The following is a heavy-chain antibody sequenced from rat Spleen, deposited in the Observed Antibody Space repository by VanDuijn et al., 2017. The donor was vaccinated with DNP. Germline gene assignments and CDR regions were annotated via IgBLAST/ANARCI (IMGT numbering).Heavy chain of an antibody. CDR3: AATTGYWFAY. Sequence: EVQLVESGGGLVQPGRSLKLSCAASGFTFSDYNMAWVRQAPKKGLEWVATISYDGSSTYYRDSVKGRFTGSRDNAKSTLYLQMDSLRSEDTATYYCAATTGYWFAYWGQGTLVTVSS. J-gene: IGHJ3*01. CDR1: GFTFSDYN. V-gene: IGHV5-7*01. CDR2: ISYDGSST. D-gene: IGHD1-1*01.